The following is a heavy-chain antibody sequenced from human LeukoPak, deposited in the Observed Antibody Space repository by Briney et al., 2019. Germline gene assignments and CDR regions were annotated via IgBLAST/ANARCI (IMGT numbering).Heavy chain of an antibody. V-gene: IGHV3-21*01. Sequence: GGSLRLSCAASGFTFSSYSMNWVRQAPGKGLEWVSSISSSSSYIYYADSVKGRFTISRDNAKNSLYLQMNSLRAEDTAVYYCARDLLGDYGDYAFDYWGQGTLVTVSS. CDR1: GFTFSSYS. CDR2: ISSSSSYI. D-gene: IGHD4-17*01. J-gene: IGHJ4*02. CDR3: ARDLLGDYGDYAFDY.